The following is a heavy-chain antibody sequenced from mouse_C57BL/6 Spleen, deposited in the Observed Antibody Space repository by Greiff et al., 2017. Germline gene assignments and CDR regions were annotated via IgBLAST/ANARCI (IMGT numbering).Heavy chain of an antibody. CDR3: ARSPLRPIGAMGF. D-gene: IGHD2-4*01. Sequence: VQLQQPGAELVKPGASVKLSCKASGYTFTSYWMHWVKQRPGQGLEWIGMIHPNSGSTNYNEKFKSKATLTVDKSSSTAYMQLSSLISGGTAVYYGARSPLRPIGAMGFWGQGALVTVAS. CDR2: IHPNSGST. V-gene: IGHV1-64*01. CDR1: GYTFTSYW. J-gene: IGHJ4*01.